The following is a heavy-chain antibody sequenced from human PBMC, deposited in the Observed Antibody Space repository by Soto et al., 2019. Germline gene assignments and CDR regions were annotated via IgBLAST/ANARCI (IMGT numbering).Heavy chain of an antibody. V-gene: IGHV2-5*02. J-gene: IGHJ4*02. CDR3: AHSLAASNYVDSEPINSFDY. CDR1: GFSLSTSGVG. Sequence: QITLKESGPPLVKPTQTLTLTCTFSGFSLSTSGVGVGWIRQPPGKALEWLALIYWDDDKRHSPSLKSRLTTTKDTPKTQVVLTMTNMDPVDTATYSCAHSLAASNYVDSEPINSFDYWGQGTLVTVSS. CDR2: IYWDDDK. D-gene: IGHD4-17*01.